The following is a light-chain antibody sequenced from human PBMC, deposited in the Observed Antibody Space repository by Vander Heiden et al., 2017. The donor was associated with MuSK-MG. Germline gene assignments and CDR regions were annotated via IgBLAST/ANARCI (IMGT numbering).Light chain of an antibody. Sequence: SSPQPPGQRVTISCSGSNSNIGSHSVNWYQQLPGTAPKLLIYTNNQRPSGVPDRFSGSKSGTSASLAISGLQSEDGADYYCAAWDDSLYGLVFGGGTKLTVL. CDR3: AAWDDSLYGLV. CDR2: TNN. CDR1: NSNIGSHS. J-gene: IGLJ2*01. V-gene: IGLV1-44*01.